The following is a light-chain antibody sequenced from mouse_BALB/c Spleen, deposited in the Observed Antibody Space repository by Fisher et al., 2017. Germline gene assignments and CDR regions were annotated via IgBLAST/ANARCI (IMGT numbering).Light chain of an antibody. J-gene: IGKJ5*01. CDR2: LTS. CDR1: SSVSY. CDR3: QQWSSNPPT. V-gene: IGKV4-68*01. Sequence: IVITQTTAIMSASPGEKVTMTCSASSSVSYIHWYQQKSGSSPKPWIYLTSNLASGVPARFSGSGSGTSYSLTISSMEAEDAATYYCQQWSSNPPTFGAGTKLGLK.